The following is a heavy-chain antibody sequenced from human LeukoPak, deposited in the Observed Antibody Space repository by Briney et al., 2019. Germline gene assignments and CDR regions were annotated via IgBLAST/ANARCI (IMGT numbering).Heavy chain of an antibody. D-gene: IGHD3-9*01. Sequence: GGSLRLSCAASGFTFSNYWMHWVRQAPGKGLVWVSRIKGDGSHTIYADSVKGRFTISRDNAKNTLYLQMKSPRAEDTAVYYCVRDWDHFDFDSWGLGTLVTVSS. CDR2: IKGDGSHT. CDR1: GFTFSNYW. V-gene: IGHV3-74*01. J-gene: IGHJ5*01. CDR3: VRDWDHFDFDS.